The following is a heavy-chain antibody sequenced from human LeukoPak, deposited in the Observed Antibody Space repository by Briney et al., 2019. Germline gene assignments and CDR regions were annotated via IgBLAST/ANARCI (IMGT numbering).Heavy chain of an antibody. D-gene: IGHD1-26*01. Sequence: GGSLRLSCAASGFTFSSYWMSWVRQAPGKGLEWVANIKLDGSETYYVDSVKGRFTISRDNAKNSLYLQMNSLRAEDTAVYYCARGYTGNWDYYYDYWGQGTLVTVSS. CDR2: IKLDGSET. J-gene: IGHJ4*02. CDR3: ARGYTGNWDYYYDY. V-gene: IGHV3-7*01. CDR1: GFTFSSYW.